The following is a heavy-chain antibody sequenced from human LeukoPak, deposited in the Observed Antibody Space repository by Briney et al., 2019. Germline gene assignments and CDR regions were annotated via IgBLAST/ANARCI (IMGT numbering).Heavy chain of an antibody. CDR1: GFTFSSYP. Sequence: PGGSLRLSCAASGFTFSSYPMNWVRQAPGKGLEWVSSISTSNTYIYYADSVKGRFTISRDNAKNSLYLQMNSLRAEDTAVYYCARPREVGASWFDPWGQGTLVTVSS. CDR3: ARPREVGASWFDP. V-gene: IGHV3-21*01. D-gene: IGHD1-26*01. CDR2: ISTSNTYI. J-gene: IGHJ5*02.